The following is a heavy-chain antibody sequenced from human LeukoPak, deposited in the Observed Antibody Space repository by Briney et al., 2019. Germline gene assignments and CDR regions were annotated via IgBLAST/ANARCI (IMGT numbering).Heavy chain of an antibody. CDR3: ARESGSDAFDI. CDR1: GYTFTKYG. V-gene: IGHV1-18*01. J-gene: IGHJ3*02. Sequence: ASVKVSCKASGYTFTKYGVSWVRQAPGQGLEWMGWISAYNGDIKYAQRGKGRVTMTTDTSTSTVYMELRSLRSDDTAVYYCARESGSDAFDIWGQGTKVTVSS. CDR2: ISAYNGDI.